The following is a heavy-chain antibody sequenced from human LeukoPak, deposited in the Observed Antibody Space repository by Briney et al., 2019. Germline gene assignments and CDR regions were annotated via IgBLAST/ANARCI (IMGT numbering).Heavy chain of an antibody. CDR3: ARWGGGYNYWWFDP. CDR1: GGSISSYY. Sequence: SETLSLTCTVSGGSISSYYWSWIRQPPGKGLEWIGYIYYSGGTNYNPSLKSRVTISVDTSKNQFSLKLSSVTAADTAVYYCARWGGGYNYWWFDPWGQGTLVTVSS. CDR2: IYYSGGT. J-gene: IGHJ5*02. D-gene: IGHD5-24*01. V-gene: IGHV4-59*01.